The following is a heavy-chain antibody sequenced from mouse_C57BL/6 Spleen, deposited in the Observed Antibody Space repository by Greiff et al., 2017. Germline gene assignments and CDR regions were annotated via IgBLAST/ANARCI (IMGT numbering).Heavy chain of an antibody. CDR1: GYTFTSYG. V-gene: IGHV1-81*01. CDR2: IYPRSGNT. CDR3: AREGPLAY. D-gene: IGHD3-3*01. J-gene: IGHJ3*01. Sequence: QVQLQQSGAELARPGASVKLSCTASGYTFTSYGISWVKQRTGQGLEWIGEIYPRSGNTYYNEKFKGKATLTADKSSSTAYMELRSLTSEDSAVYFCAREGPLAYWGQGTLVTVSA.